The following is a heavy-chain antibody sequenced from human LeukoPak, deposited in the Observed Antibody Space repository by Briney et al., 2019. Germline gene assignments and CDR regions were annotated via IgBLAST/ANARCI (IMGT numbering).Heavy chain of an antibody. V-gene: IGHV5-10-1*01. D-gene: IGHD2-21*01. J-gene: IGHJ5*02. CDR3: ARPGVVVNATQTNWFDP. CDR2: IDPSDSYT. CDR1: GYSFTSYW. Sequence: GGSLKISCKGSGYSFTSYWISWVRQMPGKGLEWVGRIDPSDSYTNYSPSSQGHVTISADKSISTAYLQWSSLKASDTAMYYCARPGVVVNATQTNWFDPWGQGTLVTVSS.